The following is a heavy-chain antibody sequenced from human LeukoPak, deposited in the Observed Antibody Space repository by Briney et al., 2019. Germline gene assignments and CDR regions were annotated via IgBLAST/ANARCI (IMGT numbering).Heavy chain of an antibody. Sequence: GESLKISCEGSGYDFVTYWIAWVRQLPGKGLEWMAMINPRDSDTRYSPSFQGQVTISVDKSVSTTFLQWNSLRASDTAMYYCARERWGNLDYWGQGALVTVSS. D-gene: IGHD4-23*01. J-gene: IGHJ4*02. V-gene: IGHV5-51*01. CDR3: ARERWGNLDY. CDR2: INPRDSDT. CDR1: GYDFVTYW.